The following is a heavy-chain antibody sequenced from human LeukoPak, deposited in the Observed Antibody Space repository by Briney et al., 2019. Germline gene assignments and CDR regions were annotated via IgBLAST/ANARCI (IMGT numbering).Heavy chain of an antibody. V-gene: IGHV3-15*01. D-gene: IGHD2-2*01. CDR1: GFTFNNAW. CDR2: IRSKTDGGTI. CDR3: STYMPGVDY. Sequence: GGSLRLSCAASGFTFNNAWMTWVRQAPGKGLEWVGCIRSKTDGGTIEYAAPVKGRFTISRDDSKNTLYLQMNSLKTEDTAVYYCSTYMPGVDYWGQGTLVTVSS. J-gene: IGHJ4*02.